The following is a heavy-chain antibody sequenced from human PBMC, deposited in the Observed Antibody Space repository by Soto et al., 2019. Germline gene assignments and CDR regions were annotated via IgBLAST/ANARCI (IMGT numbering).Heavy chain of an antibody. CDR1: GGSISSGGYY. Sequence: PSETLSLTCTVSGGSISSGGYYWSWIRQHPGKGLEWIGYIYYSGSTNYNPSLKSRVTISVDTSKNQFSLKLSSVTAADTAVYYCASSWSGYYKHFDYWGQGTLVTVSS. V-gene: IGHV4-61*08. CDR2: IYYSGST. D-gene: IGHD3-3*01. J-gene: IGHJ4*02. CDR3: ASSWSGYYKHFDY.